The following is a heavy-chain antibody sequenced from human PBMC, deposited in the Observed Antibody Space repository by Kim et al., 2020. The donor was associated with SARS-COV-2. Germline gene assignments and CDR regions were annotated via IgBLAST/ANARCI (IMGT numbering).Heavy chain of an antibody. V-gene: IGHV4-59*01. J-gene: IGHJ4*02. CDR2: IYYSGST. CDR1: GGSISGYY. D-gene: IGHD6-13*01. Sequence: SETLSLTCTVSGGSISGYYWSWIRQPPGKGLEWIGYIYYSGSTNYNPSLKSRVTISVDTSKNQFSLKLSSVTAADTAVYYCARGAAGPNFDYWGQGTLVTVSS. CDR3: ARGAAGPNFDY.